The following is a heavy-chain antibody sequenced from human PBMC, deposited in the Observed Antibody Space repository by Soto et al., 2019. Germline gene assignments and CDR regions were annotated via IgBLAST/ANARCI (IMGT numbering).Heavy chain of an antibody. CDR1: GGSFSGYY. CDR3: AKGTGTTENFDY. Sequence: SETLSLTCAVYGGSFSGYYWSWIRQPPGKGLEWIGEINHSGSTNYNPSLKSRVTISVDTSKNQFSLKLSSVTAADTAVYYCAKGTGTTENFDYWGQGTLVTVSS. CDR2: INHSGST. J-gene: IGHJ4*02. V-gene: IGHV4-34*01. D-gene: IGHD1-1*01.